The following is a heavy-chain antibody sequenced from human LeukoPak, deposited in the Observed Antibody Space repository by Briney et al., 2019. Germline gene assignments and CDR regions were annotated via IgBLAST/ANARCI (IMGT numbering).Heavy chain of an antibody. CDR2: IGEEKSGSWT. Sequence: GSLRLSCAASGFALSNYPMGWVRQAPGKGLEWVSGIGEEKSGSWTKSADSVKGRFTISRDNSKNTLYLQMNSLRPEDAAVYYCARPFLGELSLPLDFWGQGTLVTVSS. V-gene: IGHV3-23*01. D-gene: IGHD3-16*02. J-gene: IGHJ4*02. CDR1: GFALSNYP. CDR3: ARPFLGELSLPLDF.